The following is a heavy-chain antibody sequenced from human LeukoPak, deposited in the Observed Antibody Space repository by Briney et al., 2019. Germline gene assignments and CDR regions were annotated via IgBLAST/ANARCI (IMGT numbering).Heavy chain of an antibody. J-gene: IGHJ4*02. CDR3: ARGGEDSSSWYISPRPFDY. CDR1: GFTFSTYS. D-gene: IGHD6-13*01. CDR2: ISSSSSTI. Sequence: PGGSLRLSCAASGFTFSTYSMNWVRQAPGKGLEWVSYISSSSSTIYYADSVKGRFTISRDNAKNSLYLQMNSLRAEDTAVYYCARGGEDSSSWYISPRPFDYWGQGTLVTVSS. V-gene: IGHV3-48*01.